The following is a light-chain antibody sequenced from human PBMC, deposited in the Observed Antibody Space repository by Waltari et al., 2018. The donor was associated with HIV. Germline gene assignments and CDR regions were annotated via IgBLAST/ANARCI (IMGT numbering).Light chain of an antibody. CDR1: TSNIGAGYD. J-gene: IGLJ3*02. CDR2: GNI. Sequence: QSALTQPPSVSGAPGQTVTIPCAGNTSNIGAGYDIPWYQHLPGTAPRLLIYGNIDRPSGVPDRFSGSKSGSSASLAITGLQADDEADYYCQSFDSSLSVLFGGGTKLTVL. CDR3: QSFDSSLSVL. V-gene: IGLV1-40*01.